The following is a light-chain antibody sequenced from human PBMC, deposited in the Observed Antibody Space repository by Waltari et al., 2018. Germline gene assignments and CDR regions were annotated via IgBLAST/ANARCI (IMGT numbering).Light chain of an antibody. CDR2: DAS. V-gene: IGKV3-11*01. Sequence: EIVLTQSPATLSLSPGERATLSCWASQSVGYSLAWYQQRPGQAPRLLIYDASNRATGIPARFSGSGFGTDFTLTISSLEPEDSAVYYCQQRTSNWPPGYSFGQGTKLEI. J-gene: IGKJ2*01. CDR3: QQRTSNWPPGYS. CDR1: QSVGYS.